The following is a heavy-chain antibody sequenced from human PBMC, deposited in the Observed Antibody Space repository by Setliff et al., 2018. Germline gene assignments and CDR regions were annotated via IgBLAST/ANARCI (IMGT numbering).Heavy chain of an antibody. Sequence: GESLKISCKASGYIFTNYWIGWVRQMPGKGLEWMGVIYPADSDTRYSPSCQGQVTISADKSINTAYLQWSSLKASDTAIYYCTRHEDRNKCTSSSCYRENDAFDVWGQGAMVTVSS. V-gene: IGHV5-51*01. CDR2: IYPADSDT. J-gene: IGHJ3*01. CDR3: TRHEDRNKCTSSSCYRENDAFDV. CDR1: GYIFTNYW. D-gene: IGHD2-2*01.